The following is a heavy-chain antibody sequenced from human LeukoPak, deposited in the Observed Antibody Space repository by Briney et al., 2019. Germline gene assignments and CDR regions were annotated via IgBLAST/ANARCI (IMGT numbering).Heavy chain of an antibody. D-gene: IGHD5-18*01. CDR2: IYYSWSP. CDR3: ARVFGYEYYYMDV. CDR1: GGSINNYY. V-gene: IGHV4-59*01. Sequence: SETLSLTCTVSGGSINNYYWNWIRQPPGKGLEWIGYIYYSWSPNYNPSLKSRVTISKDTSKNQFSLKLNSVTAADTAVYYCARVFGYEYYYMDVWGKGTTVTVSS. J-gene: IGHJ6*03.